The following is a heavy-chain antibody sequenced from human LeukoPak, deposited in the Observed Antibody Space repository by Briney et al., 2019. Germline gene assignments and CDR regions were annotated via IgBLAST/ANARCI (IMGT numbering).Heavy chain of an antibody. CDR1: GGPVSSGSYY. CDR2: IYYSGST. Sequence: SETLSLTCTVSGGPVSSGSYYWSWIRQPPGKGLEWIGYIYYSGSTNYNPSLKSRVTISVDTSKNQFSLKLSSVTAADTAVYYCARATRQWLVRGLDYWGQGTLVTVSS. J-gene: IGHJ4*02. D-gene: IGHD6-19*01. V-gene: IGHV4-61*01. CDR3: ARATRQWLVRGLDY.